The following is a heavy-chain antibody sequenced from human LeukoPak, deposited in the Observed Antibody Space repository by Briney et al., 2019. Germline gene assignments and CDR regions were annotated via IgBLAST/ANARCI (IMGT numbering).Heavy chain of an antibody. CDR1: GGSISSSSYY. Sequence: SETLSLTCTVSGGSISSSSYYWGWIRQPPGKGLEWIGSIYYSGSTYYNPSLKSRVTISVDTSKNQFSLKLSSVTAADTAVYYCARSVMTAVTLFYYYYYMDVWGKGTTVTVSS. V-gene: IGHV4-39*07. J-gene: IGHJ6*03. CDR2: IYYSGST. D-gene: IGHD4-11*01. CDR3: ARSVMTAVTLFYYYYYMDV.